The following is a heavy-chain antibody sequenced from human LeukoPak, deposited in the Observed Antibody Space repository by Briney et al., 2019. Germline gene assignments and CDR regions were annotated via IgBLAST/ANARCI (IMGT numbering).Heavy chain of an antibody. D-gene: IGHD4-11*01. V-gene: IGHV1-2*02. Sequence: ASVKVSRKASGYTFTGYYMHWVRQAPGQGLEWMGWINPNSGGTNYAQKFQGRVTMTRDTSISTAYMELSRLRSDDTAVYYCAKGMTTVTYYYYYMDVWGKGTTVTVSS. CDR1: GYTFTGYY. J-gene: IGHJ6*03. CDR3: AKGMTTVTYYYYYMDV. CDR2: INPNSGGT.